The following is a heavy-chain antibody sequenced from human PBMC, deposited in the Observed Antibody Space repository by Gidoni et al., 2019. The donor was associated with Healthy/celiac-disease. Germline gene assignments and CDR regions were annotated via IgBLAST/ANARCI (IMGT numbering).Heavy chain of an antibody. Sequence: QLQLQESGPGLVKLSETLSLMCSVSGGPMTTSGHYWGWIRQPPGKGLEWIGSMYYSGSHYYSPSLESRVTISVDMSKSHFSLKLTSVTAADTAVYYCVRVSRDFGVLTIDWGQGTLVTVSS. J-gene: IGHJ4*02. CDR3: VRVSRDFGVLTID. V-gene: IGHV4-39*07. CDR1: GGPMTTSGHY. D-gene: IGHD3-3*01. CDR2: MYYSGSH.